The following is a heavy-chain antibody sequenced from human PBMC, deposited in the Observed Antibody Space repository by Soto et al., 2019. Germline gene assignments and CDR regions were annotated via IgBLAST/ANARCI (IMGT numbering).Heavy chain of an antibody. J-gene: IGHJ4*01. D-gene: IGHD5-18*01. V-gene: IGHV1-69*01. CDR1: GGNFSSDA. CDR2: IIPIFGTA. Sequence: KVSGKASGGNFSSDAISWVRHAPGEGRGWMGGIIPIFGTANYVQKFQGRVTITAAESTSTAYMELSSLRSADTAVYYCAGDRIRNRGYSYGPRARFDYWG. CDR3: AGDRIRNRGYSYGPRARFDY.